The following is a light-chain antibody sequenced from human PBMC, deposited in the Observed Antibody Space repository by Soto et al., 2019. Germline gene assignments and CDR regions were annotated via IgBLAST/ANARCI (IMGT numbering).Light chain of an antibody. Sequence: QSALTQPASVSGSPGQSITISCTGTSSDVGGYNSVSWYQHHPDKAPRLMIYEVSLRPSTVSSRFSGSKSGNTASLTISGLQAEDEADYYCSSYSNSSTLFGGGTKLTVL. J-gene: IGLJ2*01. V-gene: IGLV2-14*01. CDR3: SSYSNSSTL. CDR1: SSDVGGYNS. CDR2: EVS.